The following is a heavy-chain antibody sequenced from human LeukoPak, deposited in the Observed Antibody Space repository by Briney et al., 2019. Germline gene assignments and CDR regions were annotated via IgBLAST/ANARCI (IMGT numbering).Heavy chain of an antibody. V-gene: IGHV1-46*01. CDR2: INPSGGIT. CDR3: ARMPISSSSWYSHFDC. D-gene: IGHD6-13*01. J-gene: IGHJ4*02. Sequence: ASVKVSCKASGYTFTSCYMHWVRQAPGQGLEWMGIINPSGGITSYAQKFQGRVTMTRDTSTSTVYMELSSLRSEDTAVYYCARMPISSSSWYSHFDCWGQGTLVTVSS. CDR1: GYTFTSCY.